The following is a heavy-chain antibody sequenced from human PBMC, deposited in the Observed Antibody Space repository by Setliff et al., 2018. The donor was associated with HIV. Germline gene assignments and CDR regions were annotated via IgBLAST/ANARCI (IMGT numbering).Heavy chain of an antibody. CDR2: IYYSGST. CDR3: ARGKGVRGVIITGGLDV. CDR1: GGSISSYY. V-gene: IGHV4-59*08. J-gene: IGHJ6*04. D-gene: IGHD3-10*01. Sequence: SETLSLTCTVSGGSISSYYWSWIRQPPGKGLEWIGYIYYSGSTNYNPSLKSRVTISVDTSKNQFSLKLSSVTAADTAVYYCARGKGVRGVIITGGLDVWGKGTTVTVSS.